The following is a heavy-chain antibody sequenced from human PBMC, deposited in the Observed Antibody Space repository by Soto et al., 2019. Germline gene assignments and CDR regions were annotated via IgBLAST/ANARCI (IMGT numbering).Heavy chain of an antibody. CDR1: GGSITGYY. Sequence: SETLSLTCTVSGGSITGYYWSWIRQPPGKGLEWIGYIYDSGSTNYNLALKSRVTISIEKSKNQFSLKLTSVTAADTALYFCASTSLDPALVTRSFFDSWGRGTLVT. CDR3: ASTSLDPALVTRSFFDS. CDR2: IYDSGST. J-gene: IGHJ4*02. V-gene: IGHV4-59*01. D-gene: IGHD5-18*01.